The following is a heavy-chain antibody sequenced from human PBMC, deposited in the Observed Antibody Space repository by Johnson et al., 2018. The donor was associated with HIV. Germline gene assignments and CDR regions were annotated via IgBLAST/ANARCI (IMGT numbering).Heavy chain of an antibody. Sequence: QMQLVESGGGVVQTGGSLRLSCAASGFTFSDYYMSWIRQAPGKGLEWVSYISSRGSTIYYADSVKGRFTISRDNAKNSLYLQMNSLRAEDTAVYYCAGGYGSGSGDAFDIWGQGTMVTVSS. CDR1: GFTFSDYY. V-gene: IGHV3-11*04. J-gene: IGHJ3*02. CDR3: AGGYGSGSGDAFDI. D-gene: IGHD3-10*01. CDR2: ISSRGSTI.